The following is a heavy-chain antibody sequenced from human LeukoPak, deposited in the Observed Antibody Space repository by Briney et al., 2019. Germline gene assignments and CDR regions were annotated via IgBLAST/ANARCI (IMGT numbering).Heavy chain of an antibody. D-gene: IGHD2-2*01. CDR1: GGSISSGDYY. CDR3: ARGTWGYCSSTSCYKD. Sequence: PSETLSLTCTVSGGSISSGDYYWSWIRQPPGKGLEWIGYIYYSGSTNYNPSLKGRVTISVDTSKNQFSLKLSSVTAADTAVYYCARGTWGYCSSTSCYKDWGQGTLVTVSS. V-gene: IGHV4-61*08. J-gene: IGHJ4*02. CDR2: IYYSGST.